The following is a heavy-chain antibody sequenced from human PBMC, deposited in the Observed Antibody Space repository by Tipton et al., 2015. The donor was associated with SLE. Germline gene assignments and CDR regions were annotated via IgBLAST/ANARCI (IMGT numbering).Heavy chain of an antibody. CDR3: AGGEGSGNYWSWFDP. D-gene: IGHD3-22*01. Sequence: SLRLSCAASGFTFKNYALHWVRQAPGKGLEWVAFIQHDGSIFYYADSVKGRFTISRDNSKNTLYLQINSLGAEDTAVYYCAGGEGSGNYWSWFDPWGEGTLVTVSS. CDR2: IQHDGSIF. J-gene: IGHJ5*02. V-gene: IGHV3-30*14. CDR1: GFTFKNYA.